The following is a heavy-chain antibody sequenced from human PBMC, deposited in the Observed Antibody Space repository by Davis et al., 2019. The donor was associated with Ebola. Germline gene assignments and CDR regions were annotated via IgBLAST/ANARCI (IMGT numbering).Heavy chain of an antibody. J-gene: IGHJ4*02. CDR2: ISGRGGST. Sequence: GESLKIPCAASGFTFSSYAMSWVRQSPGKGLEWVSAISGRGGSTYYADSVKGRFTISRDNSKNTLHLQMNSLRAEDTAVYYCALNSRSYVGYFDYWGQGTLVTVSS. CDR1: GFTFSSYA. D-gene: IGHD1-26*01. V-gene: IGHV3-23*01. CDR3: ALNSRSYVGYFDY.